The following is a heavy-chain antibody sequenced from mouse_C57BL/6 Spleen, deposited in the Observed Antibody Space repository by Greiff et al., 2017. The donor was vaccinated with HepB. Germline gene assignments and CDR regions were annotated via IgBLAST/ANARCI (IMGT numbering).Heavy chain of an antibody. CDR3: ARAYGSSYVFDY. CDR1: GYTFTSYG. V-gene: IGHV1-81*01. D-gene: IGHD1-1*01. J-gene: IGHJ2*01. Sequence: QVQLQQSGAELARPGASVKLSCKASGYTFTSYGISWVKQRTGQGLEWIGEIYPRSGNTYYNEKFKGKATLTADKSSSTAYMELRSLTSEDSAVYFCARAYGSSYVFDYWGQGTTLTVSS. CDR2: IYPRSGNT.